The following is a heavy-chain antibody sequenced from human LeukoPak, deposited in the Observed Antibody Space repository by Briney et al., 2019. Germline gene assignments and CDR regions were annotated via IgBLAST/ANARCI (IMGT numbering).Heavy chain of an antibody. D-gene: IGHD3-16*01. J-gene: IGHJ5*02. CDR1: GFTFSSYG. Sequence: GGSLRLSCAASGFTFSSYGMSWVRQAPGKGLEWVSAISGSGGSTYYADSVKGRFTISRDNSKNTFYLQMNSLRAEDTAVYYCVKEPHMMGKYNWFDPWGQGTLVTVSS. CDR2: ISGSGGST. CDR3: VKEPHMMGKYNWFDP. V-gene: IGHV3-23*01.